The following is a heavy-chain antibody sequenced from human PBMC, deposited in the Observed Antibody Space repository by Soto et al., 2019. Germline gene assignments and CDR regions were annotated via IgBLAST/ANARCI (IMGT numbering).Heavy chain of an antibody. J-gene: IGHJ5*02. Sequence: ASVKVSCKVSGYTLTELSMHWVRQAPGKGLEWMGGFDPEDGETIYAQKFQGRVTMTEDTSTDTAYMELSSLRSEDTAVYYCAKDRLAGTWFDPWGQGTLVTVSS. CDR2: FDPEDGET. V-gene: IGHV1-24*01. D-gene: IGHD6-19*01. CDR3: AKDRLAGTWFDP. CDR1: GYTLTELS.